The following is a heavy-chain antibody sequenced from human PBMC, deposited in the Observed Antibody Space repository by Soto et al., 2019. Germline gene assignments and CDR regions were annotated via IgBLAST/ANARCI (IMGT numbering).Heavy chain of an antibody. J-gene: IGHJ4*02. V-gene: IGHV1-8*01. D-gene: IGHD3-22*01. Sequence: ASVKVSCKSSGYTFTSYDINWVRQATGQGLEWMGWMNPNSGNTGYAQKFQGRVTMTRNTSISTAYMELSSLRSEDTAVYYCARVGSVNDSSGYYYLDYWGQGTLVTVSS. CDR2: MNPNSGNT. CDR3: ARVGSVNDSSGYYYLDY. CDR1: GYTFTSYD.